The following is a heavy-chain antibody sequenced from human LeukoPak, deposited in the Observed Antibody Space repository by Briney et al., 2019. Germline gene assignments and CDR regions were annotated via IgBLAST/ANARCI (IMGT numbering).Heavy chain of an antibody. J-gene: IGHJ1*01. CDR3: ERGVKNTMIVFTGYFQH. D-gene: IGHD3-22*01. CDR1: GGSFSGYY. CDR2: INHSGST. V-gene: IGHV4-34*01. Sequence: SETLSLTCAVYGGSFSGYYWSWIRQPPGKGLELIGEINHSGSTNYNPSLKSRVTISVDPSKHQFSLKLSSVTAGDTAVYYCERGVKNTMIVFTGYFQHGGRGTLVTVSS.